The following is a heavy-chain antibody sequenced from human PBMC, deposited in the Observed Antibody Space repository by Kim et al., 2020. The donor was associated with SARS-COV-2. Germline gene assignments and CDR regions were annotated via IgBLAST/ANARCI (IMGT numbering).Heavy chain of an antibody. CDR2: IYYSGST. Sequence: SETLSLTCTVSGGSISSYYWSWIRQPPGKGLEWIGYIYYSGSTNYNPSLKSRVTISVDTSKNQFSLKLSSVTAADTAVYYCARVRSYGPYFDYWGQGTLVTVSS. CDR1: GGSISSYY. J-gene: IGHJ4*02. V-gene: IGHV4-59*13. CDR3: ARVRSYGPYFDY. D-gene: IGHD5-18*01.